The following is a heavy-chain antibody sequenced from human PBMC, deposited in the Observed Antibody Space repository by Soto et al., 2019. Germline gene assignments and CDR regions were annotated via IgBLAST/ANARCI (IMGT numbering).Heavy chain of an antibody. V-gene: IGHV4-34*01. D-gene: IGHD2-15*01. CDR2: INHSGST. J-gene: IGHJ4*02. Sequence: SETLSLTCAVYGGSFSGYYWSWIRQPPGKGLEWIGEINHSGSTNYNPSLKSRVTISVDTSKNQFSLKLSSVTAADTAVYYCARGREYEYCSGGSCYFRYYLDYWGQGTLVTVSS. CDR3: ARGREYEYCSGGSCYFRYYLDY. CDR1: GGSFSGYY.